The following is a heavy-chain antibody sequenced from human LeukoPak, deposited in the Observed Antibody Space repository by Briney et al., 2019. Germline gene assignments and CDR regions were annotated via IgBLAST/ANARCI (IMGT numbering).Heavy chain of an antibody. D-gene: IGHD2/OR15-2a*01. J-gene: IGHJ4*02. CDR1: GFTFSSYS. CDR2: ISSSSSTI. V-gene: IGHV3-48*01. CDR3: AREVI. Sequence: PGGSLRLSCAASGFTFSSYSMNWVRQAPGKGLEWVSYISSSSSTIYYADSAKGRFTISRDNAKNSLYLQMNSLRVEDTAVYYCAREVIWGQGTLVTVSS.